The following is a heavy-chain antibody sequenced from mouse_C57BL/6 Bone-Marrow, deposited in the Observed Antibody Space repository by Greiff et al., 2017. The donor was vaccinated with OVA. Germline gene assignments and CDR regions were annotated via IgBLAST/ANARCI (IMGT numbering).Heavy chain of an antibody. CDR1: GYTFTNYW. J-gene: IGHJ3*01. CDR3: ARETYGNYGCAY. V-gene: IGHV1-63*01. Sequence: VKLMESGAELVRPGTSVKMSCKASGYTFTNYWIGWAKQRPGHGLEWIGDIYPGGGYTKYNEKFKGKATLTADKSSSTAYMQFSSLTSEDSAIYYCARETYGNYGCAYWGQGTLVTVSA. D-gene: IGHD2-1*01. CDR2: IYPGGGYT.